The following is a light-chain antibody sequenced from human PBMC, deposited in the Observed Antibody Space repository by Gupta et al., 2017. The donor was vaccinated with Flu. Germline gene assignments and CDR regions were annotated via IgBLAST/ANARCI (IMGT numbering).Light chain of an antibody. Sequence: LNWLQQRPGQSPRRLIDEVSNWDSGGPDRCSGSGSVSDFTRKSSRVEAEDVGLYYGRRGTHPWTFGQGTRLEI. CDR3: RRGTHPWT. J-gene: IGKJ2*02. V-gene: IGKV2D-30*01. CDR2: EVS.